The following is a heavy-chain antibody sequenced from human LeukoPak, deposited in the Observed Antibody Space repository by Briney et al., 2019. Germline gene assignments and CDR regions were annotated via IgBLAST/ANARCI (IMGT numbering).Heavy chain of an antibody. CDR2: ISYRSGYT. D-gene: IGHD6-13*01. Sequence: GGSLRLSCTASGFTFSDYYMSWIRQAPGKGLEWVSYISYRSGYTNYADSVKGRFTISRDNAKKSMYLQMISLRAEDTAVYYCARGLERAAGTFDCWGQGTLVTVSS. CDR3: ARGLERAAGTFDC. V-gene: IGHV3-11*05. CDR1: GFTFSDYY. J-gene: IGHJ4*02.